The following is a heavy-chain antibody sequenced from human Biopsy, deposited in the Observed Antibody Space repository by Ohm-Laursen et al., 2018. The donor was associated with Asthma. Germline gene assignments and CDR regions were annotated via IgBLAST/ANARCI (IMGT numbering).Heavy chain of an antibody. CDR1: GFAVSRDH. CDR2: IYSGGTS. CDR3: VKDTKEDDYGYYTFEV. Sequence: SLRLSCTASGFAVSRDHMFWVRQAPGKGLEWVSVIYSGGTSHTADPAKGRFTISRDDSKNTLYLHMSSLRAEDTAVYYCVKDTKEDDYGYYTFEVWGQGTMVTVSS. V-gene: IGHV3-53*01. D-gene: IGHD3-22*01. J-gene: IGHJ3*01.